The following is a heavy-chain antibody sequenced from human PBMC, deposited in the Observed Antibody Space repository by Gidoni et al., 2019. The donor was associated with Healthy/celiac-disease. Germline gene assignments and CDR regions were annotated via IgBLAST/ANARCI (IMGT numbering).Heavy chain of an antibody. V-gene: IGHV2-5*01. CDR3: ALTGYYAGFDY. CDR1: GFSLSTSGVG. D-gene: IGHD3-9*01. J-gene: IGHJ4*02. Sequence: QITLKESGPTLVKPTQTLTLTCTFSGFSLSTSGVGVGWIRQPPGKALEWIALIYWNDDKRYSPSLKSRLTITKDTSKNQVVLTMTNMDPVDTATYYCALTGYYAGFDYWGQGTLVTVSS. CDR2: IYWNDDK.